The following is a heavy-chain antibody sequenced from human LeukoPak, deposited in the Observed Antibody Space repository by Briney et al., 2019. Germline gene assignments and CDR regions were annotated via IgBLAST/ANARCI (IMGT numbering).Heavy chain of an antibody. D-gene: IGHD3-10*01. CDR3: ARVVWLGGSDGYDDL. J-gene: IGHJ2*01. CDR1: GGSISSNY. V-gene: IGHV4-59*01. Sequence: PSETLSLTSTVSGGSISSNYWSWIRQPPGKGLEWIGYTYYSGSTNYNPSLKSRATISVDTSKNQFSLKLSSVAAADTAVYYCARVVWLGGSDGYDDLGGRGTLVTVSS. CDR2: TYYSGST.